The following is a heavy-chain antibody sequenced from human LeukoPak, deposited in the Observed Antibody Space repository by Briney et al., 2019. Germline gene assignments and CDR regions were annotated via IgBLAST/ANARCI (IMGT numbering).Heavy chain of an antibody. J-gene: IGHJ4*02. CDR3: ARDQEAFDY. V-gene: IGHV1-46*01. Sequence: ASVKVSCKASGYTFTTNGISWVRRAPGQGLEWMGMIYPRDGSTSYAQKFQGRVTVTRDTSTSTVRMELSGLRSEDTAVYYCARDQEAFDYWGQGTLVTVSS. CDR2: IYPRDGST. CDR1: GYTFTTNG.